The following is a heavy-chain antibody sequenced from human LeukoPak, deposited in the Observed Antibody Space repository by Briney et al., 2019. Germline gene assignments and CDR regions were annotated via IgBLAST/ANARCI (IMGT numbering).Heavy chain of an antibody. Sequence: GGSLRLSCAASGFIFSSYSMNWVRQAPGKGLEWVAAITSDGGPYYADSVKGRFTISRDNSKNTLYLQMNSLRAEDTAVYYCAKGSGWSDYWGQGTLVTVSS. D-gene: IGHD6-19*01. CDR3: AKGSGWSDY. CDR2: ITSDGGP. CDR1: GFIFSSYS. J-gene: IGHJ4*02. V-gene: IGHV3-23*01.